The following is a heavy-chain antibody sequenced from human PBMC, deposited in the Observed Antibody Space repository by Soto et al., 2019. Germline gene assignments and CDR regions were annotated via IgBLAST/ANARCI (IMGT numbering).Heavy chain of an antibody. V-gene: IGHV3-30*18. CDR3: AKVGVAVAGGDFYYYYYYGMDV. Sequence: SLRLSCAASGFTFSIYGMHWVRQAPGKGLEWVAVISYDGSNKYYADSVKGRFTISRDNSKNTLYLQMNSLRAEDTAVYYCAKVGVAVAGGDFYYYYYYGMDVWGQGTTVTVSS. CDR1: GFTFSIYG. J-gene: IGHJ6*02. D-gene: IGHD6-19*01. CDR2: ISYDGSNK.